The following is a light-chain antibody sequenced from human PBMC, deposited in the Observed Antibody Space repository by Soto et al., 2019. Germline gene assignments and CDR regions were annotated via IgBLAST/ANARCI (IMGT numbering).Light chain of an antibody. Sequence: QSALTQPPSASGSLGQSVTISRTGTSSDVGGYNYVSWYQQHPGKAPKLMIYEVSERPSGVPDRFSGSKSGNTASLTVSGLQADDEADYYCSSYSGTNYHYVFGTGTKVTVL. CDR2: EVS. CDR1: SSDVGGYNY. CDR3: SSYSGTNYHYV. V-gene: IGLV2-8*01. J-gene: IGLJ1*01.